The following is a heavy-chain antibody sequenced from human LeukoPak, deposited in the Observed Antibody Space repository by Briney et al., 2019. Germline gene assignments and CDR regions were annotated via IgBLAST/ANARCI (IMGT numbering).Heavy chain of an antibody. D-gene: IGHD5-24*01. Sequence: GGSLRLSCAASGFTFSSYGMHWVRQAPGKGLEWVAVISYDGSNKYYADSVKGRFTISRDNSKNTLYLQMNSLRAEDTAVYYCARDQGDGYNFDAFDIWGQGTMVTVSS. J-gene: IGHJ3*02. CDR3: ARDQGDGYNFDAFDI. CDR2: ISYDGSNK. V-gene: IGHV3-30*03. CDR1: GFTFSSYG.